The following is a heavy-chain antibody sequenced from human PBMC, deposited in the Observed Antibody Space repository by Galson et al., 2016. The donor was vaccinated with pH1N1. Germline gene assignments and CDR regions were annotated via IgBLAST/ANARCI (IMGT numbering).Heavy chain of an antibody. CDR2: ISGSGGTT. V-gene: IGHV3-23*01. D-gene: IGHD2-2*01. J-gene: IGHJ6*02. CDR1: GFTFSSYA. CDR3: AKVTDVCTVTRCFPYGMHA. Sequence: SLRLSCAASGFTFSSYAMYWVRQAPGKGLEWVSAISGSGGTTPDADSVKGRFTISRDNSKNTLYLQMHSLRAEDTATYYCAKVTDVCTVTRCFPYGMHAWGQGTTVTVSS.